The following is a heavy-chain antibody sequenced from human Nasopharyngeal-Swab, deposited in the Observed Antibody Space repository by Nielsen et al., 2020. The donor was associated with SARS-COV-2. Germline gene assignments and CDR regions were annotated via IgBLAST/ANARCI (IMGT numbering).Heavy chain of an antibody. Sequence: GGSLRLSCAASGFTFSSYAMHWVRQAPGKGLEWVAVISYDGSNKYYADSVKGRFTISRDNSKNTLYLQMNSLRAEDTAVYYCAKDTPGSSGWYAPFDYWGQGTLVTVSS. CDR1: GFTFSSYA. D-gene: IGHD6-19*01. J-gene: IGHJ4*02. CDR3: AKDTPGSSGWYAPFDY. V-gene: IGHV3-30-3*01. CDR2: ISYDGSNK.